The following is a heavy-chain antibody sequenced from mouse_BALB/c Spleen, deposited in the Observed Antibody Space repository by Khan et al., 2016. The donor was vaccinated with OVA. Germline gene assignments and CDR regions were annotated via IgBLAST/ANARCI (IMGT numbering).Heavy chain of an antibody. CDR2: IWAGGST. J-gene: IGHJ2*01. CDR1: GFSLTSYG. V-gene: IGHV2-9*02. Sequence: QVQLKESGPGLVAPSQSLSITCTVSGFSLTSYGVHWVRQPPGKGLEWLGVIWAGGSTNYNSDLMSRMSISKDNSKSQVFLKMNSRQTDDTAMYYCARREDKWGKGTTLTVSS. CDR3: ARREDK.